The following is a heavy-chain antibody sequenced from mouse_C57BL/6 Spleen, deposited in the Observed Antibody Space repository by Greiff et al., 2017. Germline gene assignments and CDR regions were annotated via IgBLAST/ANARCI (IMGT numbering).Heavy chain of an antibody. CDR1: GYTFTSYW. J-gene: IGHJ1*03. V-gene: IGHV1-59*01. Sequence: QFQLQQPGAELVRPGTSVKLSCKASGYTFTSYWMHWVKQRPGQGLEWIGVIDPSDSYTNYNQKFKGKATLTVDTSSSTAYMQLSSLTSEDSAVYYCARLGSTTRVKYFDVWGTGTTVTVSS. D-gene: IGHD1-1*01. CDR2: IDPSDSYT. CDR3: ARLGSTTRVKYFDV.